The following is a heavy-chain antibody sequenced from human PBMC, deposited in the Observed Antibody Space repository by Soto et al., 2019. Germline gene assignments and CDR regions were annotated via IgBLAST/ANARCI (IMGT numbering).Heavy chain of an antibody. CDR2: INHSGST. CDR3: ARDEHYYDRSGQYPYYFGMDV. J-gene: IGHJ6*02. Sequence: SETLSLTCGVYGGSFSDYYWSWIRQPPGKGLEWIGEINHSGSTNYSPSLKSRVTMSVDTSKNQFSLRLTSVTAADTAVYYCARDEHYYDRSGQYPYYFGMDVWGQGTTVTVSS. D-gene: IGHD3-22*01. CDR1: GGSFSDYY. V-gene: IGHV4-34*01.